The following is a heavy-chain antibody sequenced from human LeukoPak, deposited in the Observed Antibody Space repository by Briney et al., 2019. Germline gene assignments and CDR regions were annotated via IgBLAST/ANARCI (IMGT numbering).Heavy chain of an antibody. J-gene: IGHJ4*02. CDR2: IYHSGST. D-gene: IGHD6-13*01. V-gene: IGHV4-38-2*02. Sequence: PSETLSLTCTVSGYSISSGYYWGWIRQPPGKGLEWIGSIYHSGSTYYNPSLKSRVTISVDTSKNQFSLKLSSVTAADTAVYYCTRPVAPYIAGAGVDYWGQGTLVTVSS. CDR1: GYSISSGYY. CDR3: TRPVAPYIAGAGVDY.